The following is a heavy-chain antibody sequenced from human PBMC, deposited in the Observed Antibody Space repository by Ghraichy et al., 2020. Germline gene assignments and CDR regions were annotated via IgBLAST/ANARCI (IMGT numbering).Heavy chain of an antibody. D-gene: IGHD4-17*01. CDR2: INHSGGT. J-gene: IGHJ5*02. CDR1: NGSLTAYY. V-gene: IGHV4-34*01. Sequence: ESLNISCGVLNGSLTAYYWSWIRQPPGKGLEWIGEINHSGGTNYNPSFTSRVTISVDTSKNQFSLRLTSATAADAAVYYCARGQSWVTTRFDTWGQGIQVTVSS. CDR3: ARGQSWVTTRFDT.